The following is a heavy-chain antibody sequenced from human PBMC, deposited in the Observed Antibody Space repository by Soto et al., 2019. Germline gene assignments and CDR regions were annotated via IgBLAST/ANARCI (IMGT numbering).Heavy chain of an antibody. CDR1: GFTFSSFA. D-gene: IGHD3-3*01. J-gene: IGHJ4*02. CDR2: ITRSGDRT. CDR3: AKDLGPRLVRTLEWLLPD. Sequence: EVQLLESGGGLVKPGGSLRLPCAASGFTFSSFAMSWVRQGPGKGLEWVSVITRSGDRTYYADSVKGRFTISRDNSKNTLYLQMNGLRGEDTAIYYCAKDLGPRLVRTLEWLLPDWGQGTLVTVSS. V-gene: IGHV3-23*01.